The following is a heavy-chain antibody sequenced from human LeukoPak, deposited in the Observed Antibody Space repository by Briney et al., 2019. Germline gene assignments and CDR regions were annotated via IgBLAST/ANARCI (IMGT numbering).Heavy chain of an antibody. CDR1: GFSLSTSGVG. V-gene: IGHV2-5*02. D-gene: IGHD3-10*01. CDR3: AHKEYYALGSLGDSFDY. CDR2: IYWDDDK. J-gene: IGHJ4*02. Sequence: SGPTLLHPTQPLTLTYTFSGFSLSTSGVGVGWIRQPPEKALEWLTVIYWDDDKRHSPSLKSRLTITKDTSKNQVVLTMPNMDPVDTATYYCAHKEYYALGSLGDSFDYWGQGTLVTVSS.